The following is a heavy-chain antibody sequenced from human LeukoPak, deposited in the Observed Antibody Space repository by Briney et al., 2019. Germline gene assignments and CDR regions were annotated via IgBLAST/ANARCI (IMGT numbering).Heavy chain of an antibody. Sequence: SETLSLTCTVSGGSISSYYWSWIRQPPGKGLEWIGYIYYSGSTNCNPSLKSRVTISVDTSKNQFSLKLSSVTAADTAVYYCARGFLGGYYFDYWGQGTLVTVSS. D-gene: IGHD3-22*01. J-gene: IGHJ4*02. V-gene: IGHV4-59*01. CDR3: ARGFLGGYYFDY. CDR1: GGSISSYY. CDR2: IYYSGST.